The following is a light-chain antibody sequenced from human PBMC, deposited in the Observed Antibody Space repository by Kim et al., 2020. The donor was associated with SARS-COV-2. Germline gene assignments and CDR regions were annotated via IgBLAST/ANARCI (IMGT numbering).Light chain of an antibody. V-gene: IGLV1-40*01. J-gene: IGLJ3*02. CDR2: GNV. CDR3: QSYDSSLNGVL. CDR1: SSNIGAGYH. Sequence: RVKCPCTGSSSNIGAGYHVHWYQQLPGTAPKLLIYGNVNRPSGVPDRFSGSKSGTSASLAITGLQAEDEAHYYCQSYDSSLNGVLFGGGTQLTVL.